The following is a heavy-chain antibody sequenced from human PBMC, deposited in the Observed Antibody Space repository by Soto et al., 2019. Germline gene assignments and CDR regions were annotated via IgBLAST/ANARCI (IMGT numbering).Heavy chain of an antibody. D-gene: IGHD2-2*01. CDR3: ASEGSKDIVVVPAAN. CDR1: GFTFSSYW. J-gene: IGHJ4*02. CDR2: IKQDGREK. V-gene: IGHV3-7*01. Sequence: GGSLRLSCAASGFTFSSYWMSWVRQAPGKGLEWVANIKQDGREKYYVDSVKGRFTISRDNAKNSLYLQMNSLRAEDTAVYYCASEGSKDIVVVPAANWGQGTLVTVSS.